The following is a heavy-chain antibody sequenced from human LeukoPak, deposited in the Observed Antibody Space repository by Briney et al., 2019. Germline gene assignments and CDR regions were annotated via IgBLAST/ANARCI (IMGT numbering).Heavy chain of an antibody. V-gene: IGHV4-59*08. D-gene: IGHD3-10*01. CDR1: GGSISSYY. CDR2: IYYSGST. Sequence: SETLSLTCTVSGGSISSYYWNWIRQPPGKGLEWIGYIYYSGSTYYNPSLKSRVTISVDTSKNQFSLKLSSVTAADTAVYYCARHGSGSYCFDYWGQGTLVTVSS. CDR3: ARHGSGSYCFDY. J-gene: IGHJ4*02.